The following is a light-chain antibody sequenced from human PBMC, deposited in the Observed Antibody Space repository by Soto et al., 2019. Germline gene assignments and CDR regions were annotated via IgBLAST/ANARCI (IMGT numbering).Light chain of an antibody. V-gene: IGKV3-15*01. CDR3: HQYNNWPRT. J-gene: IGKJ1*01. CDR2: DAS. CDR1: QSVSSN. Sequence: EIVMTQSPATLSVSPGERATLSCRASQSVSSNLAWYQQKPGQAPRLLIYDASSRATGIPARFTGSGSGTEFSLAISSLQSEDIALYYCHQYNNWPRTFGQGTKVDIK.